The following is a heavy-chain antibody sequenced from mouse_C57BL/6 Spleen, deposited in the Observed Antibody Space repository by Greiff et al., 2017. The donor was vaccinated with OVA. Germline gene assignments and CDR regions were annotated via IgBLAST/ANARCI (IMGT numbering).Heavy chain of an antibody. V-gene: IGHV1-53*01. CDR2: INPSNGGT. Sequence: QVQLQQPGTELVKPGASVKLSCKASGYTFISYWMHWVKQRPGQGLEWIGNINPSNGGTNYNEKFKSKATLTVDKSSSTAYMQLSSLTSEDSAVYYCARWAGNYYGSSYAMDYWGQGTSVTVSS. CDR1: GYTFISYW. CDR3: ARWAGNYYGSSYAMDY. J-gene: IGHJ4*01. D-gene: IGHD1-1*01.